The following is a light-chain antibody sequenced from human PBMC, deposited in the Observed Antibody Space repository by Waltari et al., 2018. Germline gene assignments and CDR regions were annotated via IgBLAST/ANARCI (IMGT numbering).Light chain of an antibody. CDR1: QSVTTN. J-gene: IGKJ5*01. CDR2: GPS. CDR3: QQSDNWPPIT. Sequence: EVVMTQSPAILSVSPGERVTLSCRASQSVTTNLAWYQQKPGQAPRLLIFGPSTRATGVPARFSGSGSGTDFTLTISDLQSDDFAVYYCQQSDNWPPITFGQGTRLEIK. V-gene: IGKV3-15*01.